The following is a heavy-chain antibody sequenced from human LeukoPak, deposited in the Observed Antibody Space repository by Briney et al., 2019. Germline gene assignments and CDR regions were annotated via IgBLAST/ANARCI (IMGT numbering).Heavy chain of an antibody. J-gene: IGHJ6*03. V-gene: IGHV3-48*04. CDR3: ARAGLGSRNYYYYYMDV. D-gene: IGHD1-26*01. CDR1: GFTFSSYS. CDR2: ISSNSSTI. Sequence: GGSLRLSCAASGFTFSSYSMNWVRQAPGKGLEWVSYISSNSSTINYADSVKGRFTISRDNAKNSLYLQMNSLRAEDTAVYYCARAGLGSRNYYYYYMDVWGKGTTVTVSS.